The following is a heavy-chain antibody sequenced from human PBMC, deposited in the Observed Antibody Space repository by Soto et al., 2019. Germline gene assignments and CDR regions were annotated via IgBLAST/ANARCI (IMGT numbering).Heavy chain of an antibody. CDR3: ASGSALVGLDY. J-gene: IGHJ4*02. D-gene: IGHD6-25*01. CDR1: GFIFSRYS. V-gene: IGHV3-21*01. Sequence: GGSLRLSCAVSGFIFSRYSMNWVRQAPGKGLEWVSSIGTSGSYIYDTDSVKGRFTISRDNTKDSLYLQMNSLRAEDTAIYYCASGSALVGLDYWGQGTPVTVSS. CDR2: IGTSGSYI.